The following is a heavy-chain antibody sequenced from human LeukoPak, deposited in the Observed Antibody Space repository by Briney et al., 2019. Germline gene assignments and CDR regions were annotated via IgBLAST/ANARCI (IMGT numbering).Heavy chain of an antibody. CDR3: AREVWDYDFWND. J-gene: IGHJ4*02. D-gene: IGHD3-3*01. CDR2: TIPIFGTA. Sequence: ASVKVSRKASGGTFSSYAISWVRQAPGQGLEWMGGTIPIFGTANYAQKFQGRVTITTDESTSTAYMELSSLRSEDTAVYYCAREVWDYDFWNDWGQGTLVTVSS. CDR1: GGTFSSYA. V-gene: IGHV1-69*05.